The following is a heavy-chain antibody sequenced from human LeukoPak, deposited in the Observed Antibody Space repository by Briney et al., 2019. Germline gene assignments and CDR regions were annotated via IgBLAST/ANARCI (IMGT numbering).Heavy chain of an antibody. D-gene: IGHD6-13*01. V-gene: IGHV3-33*06. CDR3: AKDAGYSRYYNWFDP. CDR2: IWYDGSNK. J-gene: IGHJ5*02. CDR1: GFTFSSYG. Sequence: GGSLRLSCAASGFTFSSYGMHWVRQAPGKGLEWVAVIWYDGSNKYYADSVKGRFTISRDNSKNTLYLQMNSLRAEDTAVYYCAKDAGYSRYYNWFDPWGQGTLVTVSS.